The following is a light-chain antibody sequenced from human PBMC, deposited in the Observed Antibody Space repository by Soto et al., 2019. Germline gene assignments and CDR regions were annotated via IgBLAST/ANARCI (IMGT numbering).Light chain of an antibody. CDR2: DSS. V-gene: IGKV3-20*01. CDR3: QQNFPPPRT. J-gene: IGKJ2*01. CDR1: RSVISNF. Sequence: EIVLTQSPDTLSLSPGETASLSCWASRSVISNFLAWYQQRRGQPPRLLIYDSSKRATGIPARFTGSGSGAGFPLTLRRVEPGDSAVYYCQQNFPPPRTFCQGTRLEIK.